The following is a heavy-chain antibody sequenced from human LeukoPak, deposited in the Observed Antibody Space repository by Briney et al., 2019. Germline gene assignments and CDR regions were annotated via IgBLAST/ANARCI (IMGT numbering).Heavy chain of an antibody. V-gene: IGHV1-46*01. Sequence: ASVKVSCKASGYTFTSYYMHWVRQAPGQGLEWMGIINPSGGSTSYAQKFQGRVTMTRDTSTSTVYMELSSLRSEDTAVYYCARDRADFWSSYSQYYFDYWGQGTLVTVSS. CDR1: GYTFTSYY. D-gene: IGHD3-3*01. CDR3: ARDRADFWSSYSQYYFDY. CDR2: INPSGGST. J-gene: IGHJ4*02.